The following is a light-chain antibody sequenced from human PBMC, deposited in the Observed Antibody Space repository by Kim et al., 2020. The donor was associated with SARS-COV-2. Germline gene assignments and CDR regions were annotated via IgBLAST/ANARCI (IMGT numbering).Light chain of an antibody. CDR3: QVWVSTTNV. CDR2: RDN. J-gene: IGLJ1*01. V-gene: IGLV3-9*01. CDR1: SIGRKD. Sequence: SVARGQTARIPCGENSIGRKDVHWYQQQPGQAPVLVIYRDNSRPSGIPERFSGSNSGNTATLTISRAQAGDEADYYCQVWVSTTNVFGTGTKVTVL.